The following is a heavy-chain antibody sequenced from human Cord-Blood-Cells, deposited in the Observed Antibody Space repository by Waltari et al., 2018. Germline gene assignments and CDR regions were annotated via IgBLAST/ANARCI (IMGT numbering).Heavy chain of an antibody. V-gene: IGHV3-30*02. CDR1: GFTFSSYD. CDR2: IRYDGSNK. Sequence: QVQLVESGGGGVQPGGSLRLSCAASGFTFSSYDTHWVRKAPGKGLEWVAFIRYDGSNKYYADSVKGRFTISRDNSKNTLYLQMNSLRAEDTAVYYCARRPGYSSSWYYLDYWGQGTLVTVSS. CDR3: ARRPGYSSSWYYLDY. D-gene: IGHD6-13*01. J-gene: IGHJ4*02.